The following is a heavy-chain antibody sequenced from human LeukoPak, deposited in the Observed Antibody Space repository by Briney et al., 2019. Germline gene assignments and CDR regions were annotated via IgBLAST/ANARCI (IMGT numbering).Heavy chain of an antibody. D-gene: IGHD3-22*01. CDR1: GFTFSNYA. CDR2: LSGSGGSA. J-gene: IGHJ4*02. Sequence: GGSLRLSCAASGFTFSNYAMSWVRQAPGKGLEWVSALSGSGGSAYYADSVKGRFTISRDNSKNTLYLQMDSLRAEDTAVYYCAKGRYDSSGYYYWGQGTLVTVSS. V-gene: IGHV3-23*01. CDR3: AKGRYDSSGYYY.